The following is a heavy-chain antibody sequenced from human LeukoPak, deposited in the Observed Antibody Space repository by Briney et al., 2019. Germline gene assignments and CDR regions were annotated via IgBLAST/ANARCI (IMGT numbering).Heavy chain of an antibody. D-gene: IGHD3-22*01. Sequence: SETLSLTCTVSGGSISSYYWSWIRQPPGKGLEWIGYIYYSGSTNYNPSLKSRVTISVDTSKNQFSLKPSSVTAADTAVYYCARALNYYDSSGYYPLDYWGQGTLVTVSS. V-gene: IGHV4-59*01. CDR3: ARALNYYDSSGYYPLDY. CDR1: GGSISSYY. J-gene: IGHJ4*02. CDR2: IYYSGST.